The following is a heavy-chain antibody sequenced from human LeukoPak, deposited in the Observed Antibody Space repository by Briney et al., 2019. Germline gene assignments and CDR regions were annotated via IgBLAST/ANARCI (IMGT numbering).Heavy chain of an antibody. D-gene: IGHD5-18*01. CDR2: ISAYNGNT. V-gene: IGHV1-18*01. J-gene: IGHJ6*03. CDR3: ARRGGSYGYPYYYYMDV. CDR1: GYTFTSYG. Sequence: ASVKVSCKASGYTFTSYGISWVRQAPGQGLEWMGWISAYNGNTNYAQKLQGRVTMTTDTSTSTAYMELRSLRSDDTAVYYCARRGGSYGYPYYYYMDVWGKGTTVTISS.